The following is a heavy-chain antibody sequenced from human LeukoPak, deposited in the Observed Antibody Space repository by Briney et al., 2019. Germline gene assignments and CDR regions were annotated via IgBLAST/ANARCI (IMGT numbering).Heavy chain of an antibody. CDR2: INSDGSST. D-gene: IGHD6-13*01. CDR3: ARDREIAAGNFFDP. J-gene: IGHJ5*02. Sequence: TGGSLRLSCAASGFTFSNYWMHWVRQAPGKGLVWVSRINSDGSSTTYADSVKGRLTISRDNAKNTLYLQMNNLGAEDTAVYSCARDREIAAGNFFDPWGQGTLVTVSS. V-gene: IGHV3-74*01. CDR1: GFTFSNYW.